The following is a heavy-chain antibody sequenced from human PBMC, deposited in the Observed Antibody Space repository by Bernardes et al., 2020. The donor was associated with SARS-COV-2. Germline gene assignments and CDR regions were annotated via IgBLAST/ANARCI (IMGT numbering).Heavy chain of an antibody. CDR2: ISYEGRKK. V-gene: IGHV3-30*18. D-gene: IGHD3-10*02. Sequence: GGSLLISCAASGFTFHNSGMHWVRQAPGPGLEWVAFISYEGRKKYYLDSLKGRFTISRDFSKDTLYLQMNSLREDDTAVYYCVKRRAIFELWAGNFDFWGQGTLVTVSS. CDR3: VKRRAIFELWAGNFDF. J-gene: IGHJ4*02. CDR1: GFTFHNSG.